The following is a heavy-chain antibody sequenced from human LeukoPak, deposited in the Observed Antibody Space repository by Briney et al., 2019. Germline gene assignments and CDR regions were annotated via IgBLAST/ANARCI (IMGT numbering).Heavy chain of an antibody. J-gene: IGHJ3*02. CDR3: ARSRRYSSSSGTFAFDI. V-gene: IGHV3-49*04. D-gene: IGHD6-6*01. Sequence: GRSLRLSCTASGFTVGDYAMSWVRQAPGKGLEWVGFIRSKAYGGTTEYAPSVKGRFTISRDDSKSIAYLQMNSLKTEDTAVYYCARSRRYSSSSGTFAFDIWGQGTMVTVSS. CDR1: GFTVGDYA. CDR2: IRSKAYGGTT.